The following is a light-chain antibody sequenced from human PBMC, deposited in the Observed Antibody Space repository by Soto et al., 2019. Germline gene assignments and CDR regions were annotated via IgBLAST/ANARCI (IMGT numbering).Light chain of an antibody. V-gene: IGKV3-20*01. CDR1: QSVSSSY. CDR3: QQYYNSPIT. CDR2: GAS. Sequence: EIVLPQSPGTPSLSPGERASLSCRASQSVSSSYLAWYQQKPGQAPRLLIYGASSRATGIPDRFSGSGSGTDFTLTISSLQAEDVAVYYCQQYYNSPITFGQGTRLEI. J-gene: IGKJ5*01.